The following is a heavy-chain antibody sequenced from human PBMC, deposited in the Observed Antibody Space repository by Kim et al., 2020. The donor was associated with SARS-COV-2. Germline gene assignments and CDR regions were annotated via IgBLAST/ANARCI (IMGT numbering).Heavy chain of an antibody. Sequence: GGSLRLSCAASGFTFSSYAMHWVRQAPGKGLEWVAVISYDGSNKYYADSVKGRFTISRDNSKNTLYLQMNSLRAEDTAVYYCARDYTLWSDYYDSSGYYPVWGQGTLVTVSS. CDR1: GFTFSSYA. CDR2: ISYDGSNK. V-gene: IGHV3-30*04. D-gene: IGHD3-22*01. J-gene: IGHJ4*02. CDR3: ARDYTLWSDYYDSSGYYPV.